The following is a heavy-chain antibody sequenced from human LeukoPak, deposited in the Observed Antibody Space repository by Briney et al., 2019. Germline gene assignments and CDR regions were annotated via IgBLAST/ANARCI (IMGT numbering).Heavy chain of an antibody. J-gene: IGHJ6*02. CDR1: GNTLTELS. D-gene: IGHD4-17*01. Sequence: ASVKVSCKVSGNTLTELSIHWVRQAPGKGLEWMGGVDPRGGETFYAQKFQGRVTMTEDTSTNTAYMELSSLRSEDTAIYYCATFIPRPNDYGDYLYYYYGMDVWGQGTTVTVSS. CDR3: ATFIPRPNDYGDYLYYYYGMDV. V-gene: IGHV1-24*01. CDR2: VDPRGGET.